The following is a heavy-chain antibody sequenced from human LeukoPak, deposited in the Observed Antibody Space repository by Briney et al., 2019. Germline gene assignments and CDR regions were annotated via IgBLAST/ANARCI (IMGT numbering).Heavy chain of an antibody. CDR3: ARGTTVVTPVDY. Sequence: ASVKVSCMASGYTFTSYDINWVRQAPGQGLEWMGWMNPNSGNTGYAQKFQGRVTMTRNTSISTAYMELSSLRSEDTAVYYCARGTTVVTPVDYWGQGTLVTVSS. J-gene: IGHJ4*02. CDR2: MNPNSGNT. V-gene: IGHV1-8*01. D-gene: IGHD4-23*01. CDR1: GYTFTSYD.